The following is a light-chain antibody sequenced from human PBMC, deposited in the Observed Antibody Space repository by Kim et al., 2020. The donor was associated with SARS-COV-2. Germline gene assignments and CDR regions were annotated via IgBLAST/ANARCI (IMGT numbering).Light chain of an antibody. Sequence: SPGERATLSCRASQSVSSKLAWYQQKPGQAPRLLIYGASTRATGIPARLSGSGSGTEFTLTISSLQSEDFAVYYCQQYSSWPSITFGQGTRLEIK. J-gene: IGKJ5*01. CDR1: QSVSSK. V-gene: IGKV3-15*01. CDR2: GAS. CDR3: QQYSSWPSIT.